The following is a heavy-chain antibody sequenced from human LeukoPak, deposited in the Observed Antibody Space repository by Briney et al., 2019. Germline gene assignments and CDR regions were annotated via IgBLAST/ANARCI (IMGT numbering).Heavy chain of an antibody. CDR2: IIPIFGTA. J-gene: IGHJ4*02. V-gene: IGHV1-69*13. CDR3: AREWGHDSSGYYYAY. CDR1: GYTLTELS. D-gene: IGHD3-22*01. Sequence: SVKVSCKVSGYTLTELSMHWVRQAPGKGLEWMGGIIPIFGTANYAQKFQGRVTITADESTSTAYMELSSLRSEDTAVYYCAREWGHDSSGYYYAYWGQGTLVTVSS.